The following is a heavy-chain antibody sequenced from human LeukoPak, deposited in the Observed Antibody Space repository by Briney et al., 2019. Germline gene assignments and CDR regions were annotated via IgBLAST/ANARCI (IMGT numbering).Heavy chain of an antibody. V-gene: IGHV4-4*09. CDR3: ARGLYYYDSSGYSIYYYYYMDV. D-gene: IGHD3-22*01. CDR1: GGSISSYY. Sequence: PSETLSLTCTVSGGSISSYYWSWIRQPPGKGLEWIGYIYTSGSTNYNPSLKSRVTISVDTSKNQFSLKLSSVTAADTAVYYCARGLYYYDSSGYSIYYYYYMDVWGKGTTVTVSS. CDR2: IYTSGST. J-gene: IGHJ6*03.